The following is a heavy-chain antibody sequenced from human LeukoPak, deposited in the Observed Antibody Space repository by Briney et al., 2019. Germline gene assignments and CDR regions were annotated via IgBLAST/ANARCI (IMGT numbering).Heavy chain of an antibody. Sequence: GGSLRLSCAASGFPFGGYALHWVRQAPGKGLEWVASISWNSGDIVHADSVKGRFTISRDNAKNTLFLQMNSLRAEDTAVYHCVRDGVGAPPFDVWGQGTMVTVSS. CDR2: ISWNSGDI. J-gene: IGHJ3*01. CDR3: VRDGVGAPPFDV. V-gene: IGHV3-9*01. CDR1: GFPFGGYA. D-gene: IGHD1-26*01.